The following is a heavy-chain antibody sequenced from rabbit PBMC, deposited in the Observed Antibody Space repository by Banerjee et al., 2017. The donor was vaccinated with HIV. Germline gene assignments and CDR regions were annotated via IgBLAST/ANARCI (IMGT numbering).Heavy chain of an antibody. Sequence: QEQLEESGGDLVKPEGSLTLTCTASGFSFSSGYYMCWVRQAPGKGLEWIGCIGTGSGSTWYASWAKGRFTISKTSSTTVDLKMTSLTAADTATYFCARRADYAGGGNFNLWGQGTLVTVS. CDR3: ARRADYAGGGNFNL. D-gene: IGHD4-2*01. V-gene: IGHV1S45*01. J-gene: IGHJ4*01. CDR1: GFSFSSGYY. CDR2: IGTGSGST.